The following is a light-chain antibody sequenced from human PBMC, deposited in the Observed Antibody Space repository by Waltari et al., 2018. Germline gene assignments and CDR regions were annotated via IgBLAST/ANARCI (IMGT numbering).Light chain of an antibody. CDR1: QSLVQSDGSIF. J-gene: IGKJ2*01. CDR3: LQSSQWPYA. V-gene: IGKV2-30*02. CDR2: KVS. Sequence: DVVMTQSPLSLAVTLRQPASISCWSSQSLVQSDGSIFLNWFHQKPGQSPRRLIYKVSNRESGVPDRFSGSGSGTDFTLKISRVEAEDVGIYYCLQSSQWPYAFGQGTKLEIK.